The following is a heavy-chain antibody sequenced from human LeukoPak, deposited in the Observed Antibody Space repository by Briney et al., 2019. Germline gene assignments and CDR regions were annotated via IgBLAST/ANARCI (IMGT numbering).Heavy chain of an antibody. CDR1: GGSISSYY. V-gene: IGHV4-59*01. CDR3: AGEGLDYDILTGYYSESKLGY. J-gene: IGHJ4*02. D-gene: IGHD3-9*01. CDR2: IYYSGST. Sequence: SETLSLTCTVSGGSISSYYWSWIRQPPGKGLEWIGYIYYSGSTNYNPSLKSRVTISVDTSKNQFSLKLSSVTAADTAVYYCAGEGLDYDILTGYYSESKLGYWGQGTLVTVSS.